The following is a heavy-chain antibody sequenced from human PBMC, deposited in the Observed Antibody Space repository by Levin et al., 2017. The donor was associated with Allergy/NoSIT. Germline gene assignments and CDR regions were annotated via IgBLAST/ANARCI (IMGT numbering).Heavy chain of an antibody. CDR1: GGSISSSSYY. J-gene: IGHJ2*01. V-gene: IGHV4-39*07. CDR3: ARDPYDFWSGSTSYWYFDR. Sequence: PSQTLSLTCTVSGGSISSSSYYWGWIRQPPGKGLEWIGSIYYSGSTYYNPSLKSRVTISVDTSKNQFSLKLSSVTAADTAVYYCARDPYDFWSGSTSYWYFDRWGRGTLVTVSS. D-gene: IGHD3-3*01. CDR2: IYYSGST.